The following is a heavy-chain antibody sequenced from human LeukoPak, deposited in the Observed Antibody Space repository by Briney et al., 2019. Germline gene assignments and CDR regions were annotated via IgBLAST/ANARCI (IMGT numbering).Heavy chain of an antibody. V-gene: IGHV3-15*04. CDR2: IASKTDGGTT. Sequence: GGSLRLSCAASGLTVTNAWMNWVRQAPGKGLEWVGRIASKTDGGTTDYAAPVKGRFTISRDDSKNTLNLQMNSLKTEDTAVYYCTTGIRGDWGQGTLVTVSS. CDR3: TTGIRGD. CDR1: GLTVTNAW. D-gene: IGHD3-10*01. J-gene: IGHJ4*02.